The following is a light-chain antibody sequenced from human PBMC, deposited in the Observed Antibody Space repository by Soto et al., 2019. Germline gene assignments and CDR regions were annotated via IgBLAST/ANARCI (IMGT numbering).Light chain of an antibody. Sequence: EIVMTQSPDTLSVSPGERDTLSCRASQSVSSNLAWYQQKPGQAPRLLIYGASTRATGIPARFSGSGSGTEFTLTISSLQSEDFAVYYCQQYNNWPGTFGQGTKVDIK. CDR1: QSVSSN. V-gene: IGKV3-15*01. CDR2: GAS. CDR3: QQYNNWPGT. J-gene: IGKJ1*01.